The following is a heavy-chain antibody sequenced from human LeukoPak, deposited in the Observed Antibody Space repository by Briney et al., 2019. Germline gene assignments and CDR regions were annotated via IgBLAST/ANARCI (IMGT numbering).Heavy chain of an antibody. CDR3: ARDPSSIVVAGTAFDI. D-gene: IGHD6-19*01. CDR2: INPNSGGT. V-gene: IGHV1-2*02. Sequence: GATVKVSCKASGYTFTGHYMHWVRQAPGQGLEWMGWINPNSGGTNYAQKFQGRVTMTRDTSISTAYMELSRLRSDDTAVYYCARDPSSIVVAGTAFDIWGQGTMVTVSS. J-gene: IGHJ3*02. CDR1: GYTFTGHY.